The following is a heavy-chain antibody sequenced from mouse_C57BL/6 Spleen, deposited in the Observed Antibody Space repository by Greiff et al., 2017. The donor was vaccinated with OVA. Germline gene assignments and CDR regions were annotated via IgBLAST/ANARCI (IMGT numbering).Heavy chain of an antibody. Sequence: EVKLVESGGGLVKPGGSLKLSCAASGFTFSSYAMSWVRQTPEKRLEWVATISDGGSYTYYPDNVKGRFTISRDNAKNNLYLQMSHLKSEDTAMYYCAREEGLGTVVEYFDYWGQGTTLTVSS. CDR1: GFTFSSYA. V-gene: IGHV5-4*01. CDR2: ISDGGSYT. D-gene: IGHD1-1*01. J-gene: IGHJ2*01. CDR3: AREEGLGTVVEYFDY.